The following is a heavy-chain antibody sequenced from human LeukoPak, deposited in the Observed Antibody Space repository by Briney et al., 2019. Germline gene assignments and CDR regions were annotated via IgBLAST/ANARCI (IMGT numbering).Heavy chain of an antibody. J-gene: IGHJ4*02. CDR1: GGSISSYY. V-gene: IGHV4-59*01. CDR3: ARSTDGYKFDY. CDR2: IYYSGST. Sequence: SETLSLTCTVSGGSISSYYWSWIRQPPGQGLEWITYIYYSGSTTYNPSLKSRVTISLHTSKNQFSLKLSSVTAADTAVYYCARSTDGYKFDYWGQGTLVTVSS. D-gene: IGHD5-24*01.